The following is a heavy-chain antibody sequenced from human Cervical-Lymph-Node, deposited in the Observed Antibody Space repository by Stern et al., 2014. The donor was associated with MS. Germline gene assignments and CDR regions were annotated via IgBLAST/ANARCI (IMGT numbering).Heavy chain of an antibody. V-gene: IGHV3-21*01. D-gene: IGHD5-24*01. CDR1: GFTFSYYD. J-gene: IGHJ4*02. CDR2: ITSGSAYL. Sequence: EVQLVESGGDLVKPGGSLRLSCEASGFTFSYYDMHWVRQAPGKGLEWVSSITSGSAYLCYADSVKGRFTITRDNAKNSLYLQMNSLRAEDTAVYYCARQDGYNLDYWGRGTLVTVSS. CDR3: ARQDGYNLDY.